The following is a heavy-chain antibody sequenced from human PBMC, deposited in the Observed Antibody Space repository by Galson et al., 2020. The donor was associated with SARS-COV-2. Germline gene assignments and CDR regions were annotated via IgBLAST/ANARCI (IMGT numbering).Heavy chain of an antibody. D-gene: IGHD3-10*02. Sequence: GESLKISCAASGFTFSLHPMHWVRQAPGKGLEWVAVISFDGKNEFYADSVKGRFTISRDNANNTLFLQMNSLRGEDTALYYCARDMLGEKLEPDYWGQGTQVTVSS. CDR3: ARDMLGEKLEPDY. CDR2: ISFDGKNE. J-gene: IGHJ4*02. CDR1: GFTFSLHP. V-gene: IGHV3-30*16.